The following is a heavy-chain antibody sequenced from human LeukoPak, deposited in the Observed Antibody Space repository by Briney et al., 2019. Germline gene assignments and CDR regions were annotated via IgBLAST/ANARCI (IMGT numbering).Heavy chain of an antibody. V-gene: IGHV4-34*01. CDR3: ASSGGQQLVGLSDY. Sequence: SETLSLTCAVYGGSFSGYYWSWIRQPPGKGLEWIGEINHSGSTNYNPSLKSRVTISVDTSKNQFSLKLSSVTAADTAVYYCASSGGQQLVGLSDYWGQGTLVTVSS. D-gene: IGHD6-13*01. CDR1: GGSFSGYY. J-gene: IGHJ4*02. CDR2: INHSGST.